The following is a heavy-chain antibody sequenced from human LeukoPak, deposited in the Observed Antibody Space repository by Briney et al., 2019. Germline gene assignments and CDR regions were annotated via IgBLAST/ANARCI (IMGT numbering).Heavy chain of an antibody. V-gene: IGHV4-4*07. CDR3: ASALRYFDWGSSYFDY. CDR1: GGSISSYY. Sequence: SETLSLTCSVSGGSISSYYWNWIRQPAGKGLEWVGRIPTSGSTNYNPSLKSRVTMSVDTFKNQFSLKLTSVTAAGTAVYYCASALRYFDWGSSYFDYWGQGTLVTVSS. J-gene: IGHJ4*02. CDR2: IPTSGST. D-gene: IGHD3-9*01.